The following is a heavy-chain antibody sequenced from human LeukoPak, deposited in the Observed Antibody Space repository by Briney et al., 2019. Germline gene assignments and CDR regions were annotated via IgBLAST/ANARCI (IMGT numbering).Heavy chain of an antibody. CDR1: GGSISSSSYY. V-gene: IGHV4-39*01. J-gene: IGHJ3*02. Sequence: SETLSLTCTVSGGSISSSSYYWGWIRQPPGKGLEWIGSIYYSGSTYYNPSLKSRVTISVDTSKNQFSLKLSSVTAADTAVFYCARYYDSSALSAFDIWGQGTMVTVSS. CDR2: IYYSGST. CDR3: ARYYDSSALSAFDI. D-gene: IGHD3-22*01.